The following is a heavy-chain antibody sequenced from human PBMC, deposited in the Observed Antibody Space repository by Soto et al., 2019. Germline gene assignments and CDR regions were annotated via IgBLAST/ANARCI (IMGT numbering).Heavy chain of an antibody. D-gene: IGHD2-2*01. CDR3: ARTIVVVPAATGNLYYYYGMDV. Sequence: PSETLSLTCAVYGGSFSGYYWSWIRPPPGKGLEWIGEINHSGSTNYNPSLKSRVTISVDTSKNQFSLKLSSVTAADTAVYYCARTIVVVPAATGNLYYYYGMDVWGQGTTVTVSS. CDR1: GGSFSGYY. V-gene: IGHV4-34*01. CDR2: INHSGST. J-gene: IGHJ6*02.